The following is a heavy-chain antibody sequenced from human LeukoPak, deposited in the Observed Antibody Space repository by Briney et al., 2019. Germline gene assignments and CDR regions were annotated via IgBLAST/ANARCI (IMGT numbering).Heavy chain of an antibody. J-gene: IGHJ3*02. V-gene: IGHV3-9*01. CDR1: GFTFDDYA. CDR3: IGDVGAGGAEI. Sequence: GRSLRLSCAASGFTFDDYAMHWVRQTPGKGLEWVSGIIWITGNLGYADSVKGRFVISRDNAKKSLYLQMNSLRVEDTALYYCIGDVGAGGAEIWGQGTMVIVSS. CDR2: IIWITGNL. D-gene: IGHD3-10*01.